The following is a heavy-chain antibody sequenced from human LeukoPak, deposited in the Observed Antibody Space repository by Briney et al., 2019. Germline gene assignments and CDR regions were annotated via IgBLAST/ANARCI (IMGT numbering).Heavy chain of an antibody. V-gene: IGHV4-38-2*02. J-gene: IGHJ3*02. Sequence: KASETLSLTCTVSGYSISSGYYWGWIRQPPGKGLEWIGSIYYSGSTYYNPSLKSRVTISVDTSKNQFSLKLSSVTAADTAVYYCARPSRITIFGVAYDAFDIWGQGTMVTVSS. CDR1: GYSISSGYY. D-gene: IGHD3-3*01. CDR3: ARPSRITIFGVAYDAFDI. CDR2: IYYSGST.